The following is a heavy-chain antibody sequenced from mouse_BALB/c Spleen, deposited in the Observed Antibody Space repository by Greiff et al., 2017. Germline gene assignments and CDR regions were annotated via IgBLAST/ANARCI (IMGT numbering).Heavy chain of an antibody. CDR2: ISSGSSTI. Sequence: EVNVVESGGGLVQPGGSRKLSCAASGFTFSSFGMHWVRQAPEKGLEWVAYISSGSSTIYYADTVKGRFTISRDNPKNTLFLQMTSLRSEDTAMYYCARGWLLHYYAMDYWGQGTSVTVSS. J-gene: IGHJ4*01. V-gene: IGHV5-17*02. CDR1: GFTFSSFG. CDR3: ARGWLLHYYAMDY. D-gene: IGHD2-3*01.